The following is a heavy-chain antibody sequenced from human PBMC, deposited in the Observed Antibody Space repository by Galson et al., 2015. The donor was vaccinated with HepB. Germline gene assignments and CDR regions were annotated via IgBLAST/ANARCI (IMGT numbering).Heavy chain of an antibody. J-gene: IGHJ4*02. V-gene: IGHV1-18*01. Sequence: SVKVSCKASGYTFTSYGISWVRQAPGQGLEWMGWISAYNGNTNYAQKLQGRVTMTTDTSTSTAYMELRSLRSDDTAVYYCAIRFGTAYGSFDYYFDYWGQGTLVTVSS. CDR3: AIRFGTAYGSFDYYFDY. CDR1: GYTFTSYG. CDR2: ISAYNGNT. D-gene: IGHD3-10*01.